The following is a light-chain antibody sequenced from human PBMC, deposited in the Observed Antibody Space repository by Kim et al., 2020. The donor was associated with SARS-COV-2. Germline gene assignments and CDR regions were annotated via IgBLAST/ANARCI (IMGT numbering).Light chain of an antibody. CDR3: AAWDDSLSGWV. J-gene: IGLJ3*02. Sequence: GTRVTISCSESSSINGSNYEYGYQQLPGTDPKLLNYRNNQRPSGVPDRFSGSSSGASASPAISGLRSEDEADYYCAAWDDSLSGWVFGGGAQLTVL. V-gene: IGLV1-47*01. CDR2: RNN. CDR1: SSINGSNY.